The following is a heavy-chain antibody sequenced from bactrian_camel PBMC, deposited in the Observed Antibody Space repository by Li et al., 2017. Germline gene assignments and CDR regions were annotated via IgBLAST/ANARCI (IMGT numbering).Heavy chain of an antibody. V-gene: IGHV3S53*01. J-gene: IGHJ6*01. D-gene: IGHD1*01. CDR3: AALQLSPCLLAPLKLLGH. CDR1: EYALTSTSC. CDR2: VDSVDLT. Sequence: HVQLVESGGRSVQVGGSLTLSCLVSEYALTSTSCAGWFHQAPGREREGVIVVDSVDLTVYAESVKGRFAISRDNVKNTLYLQMDGLKPEDTGVYYCAALQLSPCLLAPLKLLGHWGRGTQVTVS.